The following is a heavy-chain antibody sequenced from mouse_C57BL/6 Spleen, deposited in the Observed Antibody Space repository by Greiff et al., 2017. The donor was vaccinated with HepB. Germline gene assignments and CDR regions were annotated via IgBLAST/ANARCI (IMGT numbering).Heavy chain of an antibody. V-gene: IGHV3-6*01. Sequence: DVKLQESGPGLVKPSQSLSLTCSVTGYSITSGYYWNWIRQFPGNKLEWMGYISYDGSNNYNPSLKNRISITRDTSKNQFFLKLNSVTTEDTATYYCAIYDYRDWCAYWGQGTLVTVSA. J-gene: IGHJ3*01. CDR3: AIYDYRDWCAY. D-gene: IGHD2-4*01. CDR1: GYSITSGYY. CDR2: ISYDGSN.